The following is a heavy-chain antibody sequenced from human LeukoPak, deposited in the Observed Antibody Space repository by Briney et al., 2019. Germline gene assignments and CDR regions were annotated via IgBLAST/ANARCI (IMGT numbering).Heavy chain of an antibody. CDR1: GYSISSGYY. D-gene: IGHD5-12*01. CDR2: IYHSGST. CDR3: ARQVATKGEWAFDI. J-gene: IGHJ3*02. Sequence: SETLSLTCTVSGYSISSGYYWGWIRQPPGKGLEWIGSIYHSGSTYYNPSLKSRVTISVDTSKNQFSLKLSSVTASDTAMYYCARQVATKGEWAFDIWGQGTMVTASS. V-gene: IGHV4-38-2*02.